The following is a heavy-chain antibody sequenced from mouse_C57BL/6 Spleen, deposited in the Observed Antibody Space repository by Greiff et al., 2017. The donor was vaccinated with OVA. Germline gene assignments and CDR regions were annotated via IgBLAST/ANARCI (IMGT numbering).Heavy chain of an antibody. Sequence: EVTLMESGGGLVQPGGSMKLSCVASGFTFSNYWLNWFRQSPEKGLEWVAQIRLTSDNYATHYAESLKGRFIIARDDSKSSCYQKMNNLRAEDTGIYYCTGGTTVVAPFDYWGQGTTRTVSS. J-gene: IGHJ2*01. CDR2: IRLTSDNYAT. CDR1: GFTFSNYW. D-gene: IGHD1-1*01. V-gene: IGHV6-3*01. CDR3: TGGTTVVAPFDY.